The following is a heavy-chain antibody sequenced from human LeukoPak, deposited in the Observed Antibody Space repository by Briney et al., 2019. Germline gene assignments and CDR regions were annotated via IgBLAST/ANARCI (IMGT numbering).Heavy chain of an antibody. J-gene: IGHJ6*02. Sequence: SETLSLTCTVSGDSITRYYWYWIRQPPGKGLEWIGYTFYSGSTNYNASLRSRVSISVDTSKSQLSLKLSSVTAADTAVYYCAGRVTTGSMDAWGQGTTVTVSS. CDR1: GDSITRYY. CDR2: TFYSGST. D-gene: IGHD4-17*01. CDR3: AGRVTTGSMDA. V-gene: IGHV4-59*01.